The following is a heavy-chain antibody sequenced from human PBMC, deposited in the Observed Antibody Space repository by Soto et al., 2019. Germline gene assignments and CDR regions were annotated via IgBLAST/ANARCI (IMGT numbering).Heavy chain of an antibody. CDR3: ARQHCSGGVCYRDDAFDV. Sequence: LQLQESGPGLVKPSETLSLTCTVSGGSISTSRNYWGWIRQPPGKGLQWIGSVYSSGGTYYTPSLKSRLSISVDTSKNQFSLNLRSVTAADTAGYFCARQHCSGGVCYRDDAFDVWGQGTVVIVSS. J-gene: IGHJ3*01. CDR2: VYSSGGT. V-gene: IGHV4-39*01. CDR1: GGSISTSRNY. D-gene: IGHD2-8*02.